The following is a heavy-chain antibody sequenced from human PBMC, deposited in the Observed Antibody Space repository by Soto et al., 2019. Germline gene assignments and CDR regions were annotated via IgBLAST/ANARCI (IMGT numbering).Heavy chain of an antibody. Sequence: EVKLVESGGVLVQPGGSLKVSCAASGFTVSSSWMNWVRQAPGKGMEWVANIKGDGSEEYYVVSVRGRFTISRDNANSSLSLQMNSLRAEDTAVYYCAAGFPPDYWGQGTLVNVSS. CDR3: AAGFPPDY. J-gene: IGHJ4*02. CDR2: IKGDGSEE. V-gene: IGHV3-7*01. CDR1: GFTVSSSW.